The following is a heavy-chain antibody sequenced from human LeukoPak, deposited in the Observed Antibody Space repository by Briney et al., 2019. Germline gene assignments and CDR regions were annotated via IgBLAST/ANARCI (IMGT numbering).Heavy chain of an antibody. CDR1: GFTFSSYS. D-gene: IGHD2-2*01. Sequence: NSGGSLRLSCAASGFTFSSYSMNWVRQAPGKGLEWVSSISSSSYIYYADSVKGRFTISRDNAKNSLYLQMNSLRAEDTAVYYCARDRIVVVPAAHYFDYWGQGTLVTVSS. J-gene: IGHJ4*02. CDR3: ARDRIVVVPAAHYFDY. V-gene: IGHV3-21*01. CDR2: ISSSSYI.